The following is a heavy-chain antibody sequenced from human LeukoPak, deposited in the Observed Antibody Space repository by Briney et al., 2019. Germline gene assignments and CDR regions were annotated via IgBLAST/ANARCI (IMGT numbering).Heavy chain of an antibody. Sequence: SVKVSCKASGGTFSSYAISWVRQAPGQGLEWMGGIIPIFGTANYAQKFQGRVTITADESTSTAYMELSSLRSEDTAVYYCARDQAMVRGVIMYYYYGMDVWGQGTTVTVSS. V-gene: IGHV1-69*13. CDR2: IIPIFGTA. CDR1: GGTFSSYA. D-gene: IGHD3-10*01. J-gene: IGHJ6*02. CDR3: ARDQAMVRGVIMYYYYGMDV.